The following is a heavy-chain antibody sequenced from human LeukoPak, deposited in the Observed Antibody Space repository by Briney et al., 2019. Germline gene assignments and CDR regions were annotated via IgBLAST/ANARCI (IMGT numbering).Heavy chain of an antibody. Sequence: ASVKVSCKPSGYSFSDYTINWVRQAPGQGLEWMGWINTNTGLATYAQDFTGRFVFCLDSSMRTIYLQISGLKTEDTAVYYCARAYCSGDGCHKSIGNYWGQGTLVTVSS. CDR3: ARAYCSGDGCHKSIGNY. D-gene: IGHD2-15*01. CDR1: GYSFSDYT. V-gene: IGHV7-4-1*02. CDR2: INTNTGLA. J-gene: IGHJ4*02.